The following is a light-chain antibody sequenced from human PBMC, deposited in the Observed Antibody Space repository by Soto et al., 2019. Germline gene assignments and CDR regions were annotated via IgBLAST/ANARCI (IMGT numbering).Light chain of an antibody. CDR1: SSDVGGYNY. CDR3: SSYTSSSYVV. Sequence: QSVLTQPASVSGSPGQSITISCTGTSSDVGGYNYVSWYQQHPGNAPKLMIYEVSNRPSGVSYRFSGSKSGNTASLTISGLQAEDEADYYCSSYTSSSYVVFGGGTKLTVL. V-gene: IGLV2-14*01. CDR2: EVS. J-gene: IGLJ2*01.